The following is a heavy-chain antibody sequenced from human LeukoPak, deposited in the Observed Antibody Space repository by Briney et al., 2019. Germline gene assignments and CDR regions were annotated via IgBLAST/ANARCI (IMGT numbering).Heavy chain of an antibody. CDR1: GFTFSRYW. V-gene: IGHV3-7*01. CDR2: VNQAGSEK. J-gene: IGHJ4*02. Sequence: GGSLRLSCAASGFTFSRYWMSWVRQALGRGLEWVADVNQAGSEKFYVDSVKGRFTISRDNAKISLYLQMNSLRAEDTAVYYCARVTPGGVGSFDYWGQGTLVTVSS. D-gene: IGHD3-10*01. CDR3: ARVTPGGVGSFDY.